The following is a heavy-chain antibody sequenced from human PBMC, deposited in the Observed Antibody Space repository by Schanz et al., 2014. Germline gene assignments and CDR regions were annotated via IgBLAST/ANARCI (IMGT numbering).Heavy chain of an antibody. CDR1: GFTFSDYY. CDR2: VSSSSSYT. Sequence: QVQLVESGGGVVQPGRSLRLSYAASGFTFSDYYMSWIRQAPGKGLEWVSYVSSSSSYTHYADSVKGRFTISRDNAKNSLFLQMNSLRAEDTAVYYCLAPDYGMDVWGQGTTGTVSS. V-gene: IGHV3-11*06. CDR3: LAPDYGMDV. J-gene: IGHJ6*02.